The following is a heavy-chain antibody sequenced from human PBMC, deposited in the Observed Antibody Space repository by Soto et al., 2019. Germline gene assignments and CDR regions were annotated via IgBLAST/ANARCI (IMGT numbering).Heavy chain of an antibody. D-gene: IGHD3-22*01. CDR2: IKSKSDGGTT. CDR1: GFTFSNAW. CDR3: STAYYYDDSGSYWESFDI. Sequence: GGSLRLSCAASGFTFSNAWMNWVRQAPGKGLEWVGRIKSKSDGGTTDYAAPVKGRFTISRDDSRRTLYLQMNSLKTEDTAVYYCSTAYYYDDSGSYWESFDIWGQGTMVTVSS. J-gene: IGHJ3*02. V-gene: IGHV3-15*07.